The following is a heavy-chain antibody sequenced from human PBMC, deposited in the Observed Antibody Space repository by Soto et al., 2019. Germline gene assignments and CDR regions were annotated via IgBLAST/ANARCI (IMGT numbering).Heavy chain of an antibody. D-gene: IGHD6-13*01. CDR1: GFTFRNYA. J-gene: IGHJ4*02. V-gene: IGHV3-30-3*01. Sequence: QVQLVESGGGVVQPGRSLRLSCELSGFTFRNYALHWVRQAPGKALERVAVISDDGSNKYYADSVKGRFTISRDNSTNTLYLQMNSLRAEDTAVYYSARDRFASSWSYFDYSGQVTPVTVSS. CDR2: ISDDGSNK. CDR3: ARDRFASSWSYFDY.